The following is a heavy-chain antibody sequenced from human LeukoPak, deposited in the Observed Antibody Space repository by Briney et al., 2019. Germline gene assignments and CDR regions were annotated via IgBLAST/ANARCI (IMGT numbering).Heavy chain of an antibody. Sequence: PGGSLRLSCAASGFTFSSYGMHWVRQAPGKGLEWVAVIWYDGSNKYYADSVKGRFTISRDNSKNTLYLQMNSLRAEDTAVYYCARAPGGITRRYYYYGMDVWGQGTTVTVSS. V-gene: IGHV3-33*01. CDR1: GFTFSSYG. J-gene: IGHJ6*02. CDR2: IWYDGSNK. D-gene: IGHD1-14*01. CDR3: ARAPGGITRRYYYYGMDV.